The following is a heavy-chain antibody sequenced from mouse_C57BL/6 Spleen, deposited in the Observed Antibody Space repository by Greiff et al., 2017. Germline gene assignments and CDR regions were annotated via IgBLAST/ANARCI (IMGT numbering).Heavy chain of an antibody. V-gene: IGHV1-55*01. Sequence: QVQLQQPGAELVKPGASVKMSCKASGYTFTSYWITWVKQRPGQGLEWIGDIYPGSGSTNYNEKFKSKATLTVDTSSSTAYMQLSSLTSEDSAVYYCARMAYYGSGSFAYWGQGTLVTVSA. CDR1: GYTFTSYW. CDR2: IYPGSGST. D-gene: IGHD1-1*01. J-gene: IGHJ3*01. CDR3: ARMAYYGSGSFAY.